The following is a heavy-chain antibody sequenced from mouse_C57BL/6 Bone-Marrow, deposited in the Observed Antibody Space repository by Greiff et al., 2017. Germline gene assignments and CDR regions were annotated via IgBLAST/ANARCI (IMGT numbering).Heavy chain of an antibody. CDR2: ISSGSSTT. CDR3: ARPGSGYWYFDV. J-gene: IGHJ1*03. D-gene: IGHD4-1*01. CDR1: GFTFSDYG. V-gene: IGHV5-17*01. Sequence: EVMLVESGGGLVKPGGSLKLSCAASGFTFSDYGMRWVRQAPETGLEWVAYISSGSSTTYYADTVKGRFTISRDNTKNTLFLLMTSVRSEDTAMYYCARPGSGYWYFDVWGTGTTVTVSS.